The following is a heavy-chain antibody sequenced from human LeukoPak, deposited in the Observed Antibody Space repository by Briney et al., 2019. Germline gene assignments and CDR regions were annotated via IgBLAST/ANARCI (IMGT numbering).Heavy chain of an antibody. CDR3: ARDKKSGESSEIDY. CDR1: GFTFSNYW. J-gene: IGHJ4*02. V-gene: IGHV3-74*03. Sequence: GGSLRLSCAASGFTFSNYWVHWVRPAPGKGLVWVSRINRDGSTTKYADSVKGRFTVSRDNAKNTLNLQMNSLRAEDTAVYYCARDKKSGESSEIDYWGQGTLVTVSS. D-gene: IGHD3-10*01. CDR2: INRDGSTT.